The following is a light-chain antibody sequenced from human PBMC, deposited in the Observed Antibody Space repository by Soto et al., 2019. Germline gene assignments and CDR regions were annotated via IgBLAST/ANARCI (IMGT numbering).Light chain of an antibody. V-gene: IGKV1-9*01. CDR1: QAITNN. Sequence: DIHLTQSPSSLSASVGDRVTITCRASQAITNNLAWYQQKPGNPPKLLIYEESTLYSGVPSRFSGRKVGTQFILTIDSLQPEDFATYYCQQVKSYPRTFGGGTKVDIK. CDR3: QQVKSYPRT. J-gene: IGKJ4*01. CDR2: EES.